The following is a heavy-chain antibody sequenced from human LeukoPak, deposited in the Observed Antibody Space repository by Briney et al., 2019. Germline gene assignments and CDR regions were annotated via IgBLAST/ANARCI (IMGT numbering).Heavy chain of an antibody. CDR2: ISSDGSNK. V-gene: IGHV3-30-3*01. D-gene: IGHD3-3*01. CDR1: RFTFSSYT. J-gene: IGHJ4*02. Sequence: LAGGSLRLSCAASRFTFSSYTMYWVRQAPGKGLEWVAVISSDGSNKYYADSVKGRFTISRDNSKNTLYLQMNSLRTEDTAVYYCAKVAYVFWSGYSTPYYFDYWGQGTLVTVSS. CDR3: AKVAYVFWSGYSTPYYFDY.